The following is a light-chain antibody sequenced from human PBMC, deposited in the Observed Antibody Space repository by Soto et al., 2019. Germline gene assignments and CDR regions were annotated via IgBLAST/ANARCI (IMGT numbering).Light chain of an antibody. J-gene: IGLJ2*01. CDR2: GNN. Sequence: QSVLTQPPSVSGAPGQRITISCTGTSSNIGAGYDVPWYQQLPGTAPKLLMYGNNDRPSGVPDRFSGSKSGTSASLAITGLQAEDEADYYCQCYDSSLSGPVLFGGGTKLTVL. CDR3: QCYDSSLSGPVL. V-gene: IGLV1-40*01. CDR1: SSNIGAGYD.